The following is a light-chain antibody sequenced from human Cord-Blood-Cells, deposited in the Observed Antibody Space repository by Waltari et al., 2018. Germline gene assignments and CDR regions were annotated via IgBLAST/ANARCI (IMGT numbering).Light chain of an antibody. CDR3: QQYNSYSYT. V-gene: IGKV1-5*01. CDR1: QSISSW. Sequence: DIQMTQSPSTLSASVGDRVTITCRASQSISSWLAWYQQKQGKAPQLLIYDASSLESGVPSRFSGSGSGTEFTLTISSLQPDDFATYYCQQYNSYSYTFGQGTKLEIK. CDR2: DAS. J-gene: IGKJ2*01.